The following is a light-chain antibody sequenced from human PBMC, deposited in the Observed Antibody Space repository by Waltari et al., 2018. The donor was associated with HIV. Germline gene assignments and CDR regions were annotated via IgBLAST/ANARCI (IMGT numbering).Light chain of an antibody. CDR3: AAWDDSLSGPV. CDR1: SSNIGSNY. J-gene: IGLJ3*02. V-gene: IGLV1-47*01. Sequence: QSVLTQPPSASGTPGQRVTITCSGSSSNIGSNYVYWYQKLPGPAPKLLIYRSNQRPSGVPDRFSGSKSGTSASLAISGLRSEDEADYYCAAWDDSLSGPVFGGGTKLTVL. CDR2: RSN.